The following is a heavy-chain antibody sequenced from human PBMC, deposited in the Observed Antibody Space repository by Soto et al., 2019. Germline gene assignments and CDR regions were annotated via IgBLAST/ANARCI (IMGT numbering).Heavy chain of an antibody. D-gene: IGHD2-2*02. J-gene: IGHJ6*03. CDR3: AIGVVPAAKPAYYYYYYMDV. V-gene: IGHV1-3*01. Sequence: ASVKVSCKASGYTFTSYAMHWVRQAPGQRLEWMGWINAGNGNTKYSQKFQGGVTITRDTSASTAYMELSSLRSEDTAVYYCAIGVVPAAKPAYYYYYYMDVWGKGTTVTVSS. CDR2: INAGNGNT. CDR1: GYTFTSYA.